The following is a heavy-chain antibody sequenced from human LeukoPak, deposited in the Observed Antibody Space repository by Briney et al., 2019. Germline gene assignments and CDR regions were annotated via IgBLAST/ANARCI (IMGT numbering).Heavy chain of an antibody. J-gene: IGHJ4*02. V-gene: IGHV3-23*01. CDR2: ISGSGDST. CDR1: GFTFSTYA. Sequence: PGGSLRLSCAASGFTFSTYAVNWVRQAPGKGLEWVSTISGSGDSTYYADSVKGRFTISRDNSKNTLYLQMNSLRAEDTAVYYCAKDGPGYYDSSGPWGFYFDYWGQGTLVTVSS. CDR3: AKDGPGYYDSSGPWGFYFDY. D-gene: IGHD3-22*01.